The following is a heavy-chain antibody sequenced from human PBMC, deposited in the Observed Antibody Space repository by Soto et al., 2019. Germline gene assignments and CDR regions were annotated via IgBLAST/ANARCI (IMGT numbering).Heavy chain of an antibody. V-gene: IGHV4-30-4*01. CDR3: ARDGPLRVLEGSGNHYYGLDV. D-gene: IGHD3-3*01. Sequence: QVQLQESGPGLVKPSQTLSLTCTVSGGSISSGDYYCSWIRQPPGKGLKWIGSIFYSVSTYYSPSRKGRVTISLDTAKNKATLKRSAETAAATAVYYWARDGPLRVLEGSGNHYYGLDVWGQGTKVTGS. CDR1: GGSISSGDYY. CDR2: IFYSVST. J-gene: IGHJ6*02.